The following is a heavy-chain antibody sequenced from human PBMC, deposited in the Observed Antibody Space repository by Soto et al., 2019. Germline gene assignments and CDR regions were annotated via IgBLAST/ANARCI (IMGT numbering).Heavy chain of an antibody. V-gene: IGHV3-21*01. CDR3: ARDPRWIRYIDY. CDR1: GFTFSSYS. J-gene: IGHJ4*02. D-gene: IGHD5-12*01. CDR2: ISSSSSYI. Sequence: GGSLRLSCAASGFTFSSYSMNWVRQAPGKGLEWVSSISSSSSYIYYADSVKGRFTISRDNAKNSLYLQMNSLRAEDTAVYYCARDPRWIRYIDYWGQGTLVTVSS.